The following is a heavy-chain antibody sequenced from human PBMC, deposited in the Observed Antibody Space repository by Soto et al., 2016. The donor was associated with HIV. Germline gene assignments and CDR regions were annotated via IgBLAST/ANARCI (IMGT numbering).Heavy chain of an antibody. CDR2: INPNSGGT. CDR3: ARGGGYSYGYDAFDI. V-gene: IGHV1-2*02. D-gene: IGHD5-18*01. CDR1: GYTFTSYD. J-gene: IGHJ3*02. Sequence: QVQLVQSGAEVKKPGASVKVSCKASGYTFTSYDINWVRQATGQGLEWMGWINPNSGGTNYAQKFQGRVTMTRDTSISTAYMELRRLRADDTAVYYCARGGGYSYGYDAFDIWGQGTMVTVSS.